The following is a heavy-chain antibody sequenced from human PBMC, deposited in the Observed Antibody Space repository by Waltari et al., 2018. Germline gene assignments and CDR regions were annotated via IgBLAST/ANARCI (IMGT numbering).Heavy chain of an antibody. J-gene: IGHJ4*02. CDR2: ICSGGSK. V-gene: IGHV3-53*01. Sequence: EVQLVASGGGLIQPGGSLRLPCAASGFTVSGNYMSWVRQAPGKGLEWVTVICSGGSKYYADPVKGRITNSRDKSKNTLYLQMNSLRAEYTAVYYCAREGVAAAGIHYFDYWGQGTLVTVSS. CDR1: GFTVSGNY. CDR3: AREGVAAAGIHYFDY. D-gene: IGHD6-13*01.